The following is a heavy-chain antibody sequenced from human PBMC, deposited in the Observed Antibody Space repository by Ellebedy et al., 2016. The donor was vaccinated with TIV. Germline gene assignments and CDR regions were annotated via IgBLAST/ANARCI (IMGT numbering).Heavy chain of an antibody. CDR1: GFSFSTHG. CDR2: IWSYGSIE. J-gene: IGHJ6*02. D-gene: IGHD2-21*01. V-gene: IGHV3-33*01. Sequence: PGGSLRLSCVGSGFSFSTHGMHWVRQPPGTGLGWVALIWSYGSIEIYEHSVKGRFTISRDNSRNTLYLQMSALTAEDTAIYYVSRIAAAGMTYELDVWGQGTTVIVSS. CDR3: SRIAAAGMTYELDV.